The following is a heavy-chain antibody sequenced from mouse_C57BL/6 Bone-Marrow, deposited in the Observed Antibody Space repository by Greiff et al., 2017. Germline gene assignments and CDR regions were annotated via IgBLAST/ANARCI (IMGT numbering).Heavy chain of an antibody. CDR3: SAFDGDYCDF. J-gene: IGHJ2*01. D-gene: IGHD1-1*01. CDR2: IDPEIGDT. V-gene: IGHV14-4*01. CDR1: GFNIKDDY. Sequence: EVQLQQPGAELVRPGASVKLSCTASGFNIKDDYIHWVKQRPEQGLEWIGWIDPEIGDTEYASKFQGKATITLDTSSNTAYLQLSSLTSEDTAVYYCSAFDGDYCDFWGQGTPLTVAS.